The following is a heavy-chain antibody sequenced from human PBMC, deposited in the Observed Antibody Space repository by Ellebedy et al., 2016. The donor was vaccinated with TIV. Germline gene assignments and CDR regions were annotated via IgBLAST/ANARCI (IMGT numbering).Heavy chain of an antibody. J-gene: IGHJ5*02. CDR1: GGTIRSSSYY. D-gene: IGHD3-9*01. CDR3: ARHDYDILTGYYNNWFDP. CDR2: IYYSGST. Sequence: MPSETLSLTCTVSGGTIRSSSYYWGWIRQAPGKGPEWIGSIYYSGSTYYNPSLKSRFPISVDTSKNQFSLKLSSVTAADTAVYYCARHDYDILTGYYNNWFDPWGQGTLVTVSS. V-gene: IGHV4-39*01.